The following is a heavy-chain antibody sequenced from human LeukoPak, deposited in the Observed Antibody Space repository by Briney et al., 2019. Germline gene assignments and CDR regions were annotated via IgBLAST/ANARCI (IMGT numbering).Heavy chain of an antibody. V-gene: IGHV4-31*03. J-gene: IGHJ5*02. CDR2: IYYSGST. Sequence: PSQTLSLTCTVSGGSISSGGYYWSWIRQHPGKGLEWIGYIYYSGSTYYNPSLKSRVTISVDTSKNQFSLKLSSVTAADTAVYYCGRVGDSTPGEFDPWGQGTLVTVSS. D-gene: IGHD3-16*01. CDR1: GGSISSGGYY. CDR3: GRVGDSTPGEFDP.